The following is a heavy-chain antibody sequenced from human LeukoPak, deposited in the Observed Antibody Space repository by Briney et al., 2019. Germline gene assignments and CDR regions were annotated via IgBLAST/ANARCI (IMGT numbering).Heavy chain of an antibody. Sequence: SETLSLTCIVSGYSISSGYYWGWIRPPPGKGLEWIGNIHHSGSTYYNPSLKSRVTISVDTSKNQLSLKLSSVTAADTAVYYCARGWRGYGDPRDYWGQGTLVTVSS. CDR1: GYSISSGYY. CDR2: IHHSGST. J-gene: IGHJ4*02. V-gene: IGHV4-38-2*02. D-gene: IGHD4-17*01. CDR3: ARGWRGYGDPRDY.